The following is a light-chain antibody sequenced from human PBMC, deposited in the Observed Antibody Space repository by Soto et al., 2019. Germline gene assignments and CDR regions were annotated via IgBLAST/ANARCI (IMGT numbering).Light chain of an antibody. CDR2: RND. Sequence: QSVLAQPPSAFGTPGQRLTIPCSGCRSKIGSNSVYWYQQLPGTAPKLLIYRNDQRPSGVPYRFSGSKSGTSASLAISGLRSEDEADYYCAAWDDSLSGYVFGTGT. V-gene: IGLV1-47*01. CDR3: AAWDDSLSGYV. CDR1: RSKIGSNS. J-gene: IGLJ1*01.